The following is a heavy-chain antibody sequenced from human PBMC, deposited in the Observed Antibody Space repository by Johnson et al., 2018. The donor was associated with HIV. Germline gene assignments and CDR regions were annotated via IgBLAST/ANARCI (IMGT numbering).Heavy chain of an antibody. V-gene: IGHV3-30*03. CDR3: ARDSGYEDQDGFDI. D-gene: IGHD5-12*01. CDR2: ISYDGSKK. CDR1: GFSFSNAW. Sequence: QVQLVESGGGLVKPGGSLRLSCAASGFSFSNAWMSWVRQAPGKGLEWVAVISYDGSKKYYADSVKGRFTISRDNSKNTLYLQMNSLRAEETAVYYCARDSGYEDQDGFDIWGQGTMVTVSS. J-gene: IGHJ3*02.